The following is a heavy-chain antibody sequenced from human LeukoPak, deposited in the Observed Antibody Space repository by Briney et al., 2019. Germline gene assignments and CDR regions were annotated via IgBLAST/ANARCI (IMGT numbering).Heavy chain of an antibody. CDR3: ASQPSAVAGNY. V-gene: IGHV3-7*02. D-gene: IGHD6-19*01. CDR2: IKPNGGEQ. Sequence: GGSLRLSCAASGFTFSNYWMTWVRQAPGKGLEWVANIKPNGGEQYYVDSVKGRFTISRDNAKNSLYLRMNSLTAEDTAVYYCASQPSAVAGNYWGQGTLVTVSS. CDR1: GFTFSNYW. J-gene: IGHJ4*02.